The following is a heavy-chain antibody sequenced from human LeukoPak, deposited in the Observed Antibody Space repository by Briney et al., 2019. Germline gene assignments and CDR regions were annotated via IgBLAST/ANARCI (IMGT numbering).Heavy chain of an antibody. CDR3: ARVHPGDYNDY. J-gene: IGHJ4*02. CDR1: GGSISSYY. CDR2: IYYSGST. V-gene: IGHV4-59*12. Sequence: SETLSLTCTVSGGSISSYYWTWIRQPPGKGLEWIGYIYYSGSTNYNPSLKSRVTISVDTSKNQFSLTLSSVTAADTAVYYCARVHPGDYNDYWGQGTLVTVSS.